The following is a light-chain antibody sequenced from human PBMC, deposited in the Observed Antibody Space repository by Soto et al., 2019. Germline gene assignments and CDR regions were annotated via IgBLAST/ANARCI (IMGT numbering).Light chain of an antibody. Sequence: QSALTQPASVSGSPGQSITISCTGTSSDIGSYNFVSWFQQHPGKVPKLIIYEGTERPSGVSNRFSASKSGNTASLTISGLQPEDEADYYCCSYAGPSTIFGRGTKLTVL. J-gene: IGLJ2*01. CDR1: SSDIGSYNF. V-gene: IGLV2-23*01. CDR2: EGT. CDR3: CSYAGPSTI.